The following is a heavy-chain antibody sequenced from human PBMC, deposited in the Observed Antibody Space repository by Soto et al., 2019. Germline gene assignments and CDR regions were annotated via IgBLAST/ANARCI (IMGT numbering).Heavy chain of an antibody. CDR1: GGSISGYY. D-gene: IGHD3-22*01. Sequence: SETLSLTCTVSGGSISGYYWSWIRQPPGKRLEWIGYIYYTGSTNYNPSLKSRVTISIDTSKNQFSLKLSSVTAADTAVYYCARDSSSYYDSSGYHYYYYYGMDVWGQGTTVTVSS. J-gene: IGHJ6*02. CDR3: ARDSSSYYDSSGYHYYYYYGMDV. V-gene: IGHV4-59*12. CDR2: IYYTGST.